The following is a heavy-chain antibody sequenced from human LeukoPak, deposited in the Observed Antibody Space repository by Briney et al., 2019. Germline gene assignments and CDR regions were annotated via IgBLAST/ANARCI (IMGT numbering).Heavy chain of an antibody. CDR3: ARDGTGDLSFGY. J-gene: IGHJ4*02. D-gene: IGHD2-21*02. CDR1: GYTFTGYY. V-gene: IGHV1-69*04. Sequence: GASVKVSCKASGYTFTGYYMHWVRQAPGQGLEWMGRIIPILGIANYAQKFQGRVTITADKSTSTAYMELSSLRSEDTAVYYCARDGTGDLSFGYWGQGTLVTVSS. CDR2: IIPILGIA.